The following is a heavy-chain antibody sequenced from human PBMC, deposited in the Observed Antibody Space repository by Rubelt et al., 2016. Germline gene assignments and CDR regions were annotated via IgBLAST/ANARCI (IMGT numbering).Heavy chain of an antibody. D-gene: IGHD3-22*01. V-gene: IGHV1-2*04. CDR1: GYTFTGYY. Sequence: QVQLVQSGAEVKKPGASVKVSCKASGYTFTGYYMHWVRQAPGQGLEWMGWINPNSGGTNYAQKVQGWVNMTRDTASRTGYMELVRLRADDTAVYYCARDDSPYYYDSSGYYDYWGQGTLVTVSS. CDR2: INPNSGGT. CDR3: ARDDSPYYYDSSGYYDY. J-gene: IGHJ4*02.